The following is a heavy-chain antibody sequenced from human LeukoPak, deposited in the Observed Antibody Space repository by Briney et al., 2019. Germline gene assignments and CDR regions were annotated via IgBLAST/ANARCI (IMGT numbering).Heavy chain of an antibody. CDR2: ITPIIDVS. CDR3: ARVNLRGSQYNWFDP. Sequence: ASVKVSCKASGGTLNTHIFTWVRQAPGQGLEWMGKITPIIDVSKYAQKFQGRLTITADKSTATVYMELSGLKSEDTAVYYCARVNLRGSQYNWFDPWGQGTLVTVS. CDR1: GGTLNTHI. J-gene: IGHJ5*02. D-gene: IGHD1-1*01. V-gene: IGHV1-69*02.